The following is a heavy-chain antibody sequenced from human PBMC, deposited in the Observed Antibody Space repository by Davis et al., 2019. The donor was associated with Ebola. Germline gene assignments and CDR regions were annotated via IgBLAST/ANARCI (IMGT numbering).Heavy chain of an antibody. J-gene: IGHJ4*02. D-gene: IGHD7-27*01. CDR3: AKDSGRGLGIHY. V-gene: IGHV3-21*01. CDR2: ISSSSSYI. Sequence: GESLKISCAASGFTFSSYAMHWVRQAPGKGLEWVSSISSSSSYIYYADSVKGRFTISRDNSKNTLYLQMNSLRAEDTAVYYCAKDSGRGLGIHYWGQGTLVTVSS. CDR1: GFTFSSYA.